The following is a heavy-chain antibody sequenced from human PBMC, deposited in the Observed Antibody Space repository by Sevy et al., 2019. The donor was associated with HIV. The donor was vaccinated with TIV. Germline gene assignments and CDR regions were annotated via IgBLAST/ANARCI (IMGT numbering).Heavy chain of an antibody. D-gene: IGHD6-13*01. J-gene: IGHJ3*01. Sequence: SETLSLTCAVSGGSINSGGYSWSWIRQPPGKGLEWIGYIFRSGATYYIPSLRSRVSISVDMSKNQFSLNLRSVTAADTAVYYCARGRVGDSSSWYGAFDVWGQGTMVTVSS. V-gene: IGHV4-30-2*01. CDR3: ARGRVGDSSSWYGAFDV. CDR1: GGSINSGGYS. CDR2: IFRSGAT.